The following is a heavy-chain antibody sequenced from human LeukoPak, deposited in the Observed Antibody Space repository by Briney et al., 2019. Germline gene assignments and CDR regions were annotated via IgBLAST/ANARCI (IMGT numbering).Heavy chain of an antibody. CDR1: GGSITTTNY. CDR3: SRESGPFCPFGH. D-gene: IGHD1-26*01. V-gene: IGHV4-4*02. J-gene: IGHJ4*02. Sequence: PSETLSLTCGVSGGSITTTNYWSWVRQPPGGGLEWIGEISLAGRTRYNPSLQSRVHISIDESKNHLYLNLASVTAADTAVYYCSRESGPFCPFGHWGQGTLVAVSS. CDR2: ISLAGRT.